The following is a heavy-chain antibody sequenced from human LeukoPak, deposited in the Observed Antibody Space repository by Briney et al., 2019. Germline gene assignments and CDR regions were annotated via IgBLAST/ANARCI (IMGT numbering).Heavy chain of an antibody. CDR1: GFTLSSYE. CDR2: ISSSGSTI. Sequence: GGSLRLSCAASGFTLSSYEMNWVRQPPGKGLECVSYISSSGSTIYYADSVKGRFTISRDNAKNSLYLQMNSLTAEDTAVYYCARVSIVGVVSLDYWGQGTLVTVSS. D-gene: IGHD3-3*01. V-gene: IGHV3-48*03. CDR3: ARVSIVGVVSLDY. J-gene: IGHJ4*02.